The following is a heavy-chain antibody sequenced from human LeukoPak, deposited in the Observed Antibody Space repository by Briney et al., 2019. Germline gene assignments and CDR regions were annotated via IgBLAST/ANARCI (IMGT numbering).Heavy chain of an antibody. J-gene: IGHJ4*02. V-gene: IGHV1-46*01. CDR3: ARASVGAATFDY. CDR2: INPSGGST. CDR1: GYTFTSYY. D-gene: IGHD1-26*01. Sequence: ASVKVSCKASGYTFTSYYMHWVRQAPGQGGEWMGIINPSGGSTSYAQKFQGRVTMTRDMSTSTVYMELSSLRSEDTAVYYCARASVGAATFDYWGQGTLVTVSS.